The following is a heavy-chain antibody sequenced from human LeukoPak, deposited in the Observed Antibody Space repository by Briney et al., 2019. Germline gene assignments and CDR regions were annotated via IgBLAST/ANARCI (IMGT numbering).Heavy chain of an antibody. CDR2: ISSSSTYM. V-gene: IGHV3-21*01. CDR3: AREGRDGYNFYWYFDL. J-gene: IGHJ2*01. Sequence: NTGGSLRLSCAASGFIFNRYTMNWVRQAPGKGLEWVSSISSSSTYMYYADSLKGRFTVSRDNAKNSVYLQMNSLRAEDTAVYYCAREGRDGYNFYWYFDLWGRGTLVTVSS. D-gene: IGHD5-24*01. CDR1: GFIFNRYT.